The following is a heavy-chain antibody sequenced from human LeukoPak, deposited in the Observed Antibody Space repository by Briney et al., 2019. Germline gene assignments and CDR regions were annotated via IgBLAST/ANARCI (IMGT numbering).Heavy chain of an antibody. CDR2: ISAYNGNT. CDR3: ARDSLRLGSSWYAPPSGDDY. J-gene: IGHJ4*02. CDR1: GYTFTSYG. Sequence: ASVKVSCKASGYTFTSYGISWVRQAPGQGLEWMGWISAYNGNTNYAQKLQGRVTMTTDTSTSTAYMELRSLRSDDTAVYYCARDSLRLGSSWYAPPSGDDYWGQGTLVTVSS. D-gene: IGHD6-13*01. V-gene: IGHV1-18*01.